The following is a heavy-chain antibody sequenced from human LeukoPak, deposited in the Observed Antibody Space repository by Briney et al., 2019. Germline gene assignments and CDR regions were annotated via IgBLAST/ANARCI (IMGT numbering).Heavy chain of an antibody. CDR2: ISSSSSYI. Sequence: GGSLRLSCPASGFTFSSYEMNWVRQAPGKGLEWVSSISSSSSYIHYADSVKGRFTISRDNAKNSLYLQMNSLRAEDTAVYYCARDYLGIEGYWGQGTLVTVSS. CDR1: GFTFSSYE. V-gene: IGHV3-21*01. D-gene: IGHD2-21*01. CDR3: ARDYLGIEGY. J-gene: IGHJ4*02.